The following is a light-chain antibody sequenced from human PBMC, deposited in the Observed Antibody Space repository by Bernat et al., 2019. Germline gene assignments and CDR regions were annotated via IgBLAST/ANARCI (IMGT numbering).Light chain of an antibody. Sequence: QSALTQPASVSGSPGQSITISCTGTSSDVGGYNYVSWYQQHLGKAPKLMIYDVSNRPSGVSNRFSGSKSSNTASLTISGLQAEDEGDYYCSSYTSSTILYVFGTGTKVTVL. CDR1: SSDVGGYNY. J-gene: IGLJ1*01. CDR2: DVS. V-gene: IGLV2-14*03. CDR3: SSYTSSTILYV.